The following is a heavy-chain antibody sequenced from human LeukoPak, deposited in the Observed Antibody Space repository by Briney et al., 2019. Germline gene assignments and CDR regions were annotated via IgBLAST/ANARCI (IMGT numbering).Heavy chain of an antibody. CDR2: IYYSGST. J-gene: IGHJ4*02. Sequence: SETLSLTCTVSGGSISSYYWSWIRQPPEKGLEWIGYIYYSGSTNYNPSLKSRVTISVDTSKNQFSLKLSSVTAADTAVYYCARGFGVHGFFDYWGQGTLVTVSS. CDR1: GGSISSYY. V-gene: IGHV4-59*01. D-gene: IGHD3-16*01. CDR3: ARGFGVHGFFDY.